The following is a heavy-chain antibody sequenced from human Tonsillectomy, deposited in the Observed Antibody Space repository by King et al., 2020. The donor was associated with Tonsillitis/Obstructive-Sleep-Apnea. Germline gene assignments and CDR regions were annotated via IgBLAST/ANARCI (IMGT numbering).Heavy chain of an antibody. Sequence: QVQLQQWGEGLLKPSETLSLTCAVYGGSFSGYYWSWIRQHPGKGLEWIGEINHSGSTNYNPSLKSRVTISVDTSKNQFSLKLSSVTAADTAVYYCARVHGGCAIEYQLLVEYWGQGTLVTVSS. V-gene: IGHV4-34*01. J-gene: IGHJ4*02. CDR1: GGSFSGYY. CDR2: INHSGST. CDR3: ARVHGGCAIEYQLLVEY. D-gene: IGHD2-2*01.